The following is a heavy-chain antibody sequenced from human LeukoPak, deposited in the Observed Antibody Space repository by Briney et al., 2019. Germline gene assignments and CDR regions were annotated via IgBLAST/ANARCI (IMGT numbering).Heavy chain of an antibody. J-gene: IGHJ4*02. CDR1: GGSISSYY. V-gene: IGHV4-4*09. Sequence: PSETLSLTCTVSGGSISSYYWSWIRQPPGKGLEWIGYIYTSGSTNYNPSLKSRVTISVDTSKNQFSLKLGSVTAADTAVYYCARFVRGSYFLLFDYWGQGTLVTVSS. D-gene: IGHD1-26*01. CDR2: IYTSGST. CDR3: ARFVRGSYFLLFDY.